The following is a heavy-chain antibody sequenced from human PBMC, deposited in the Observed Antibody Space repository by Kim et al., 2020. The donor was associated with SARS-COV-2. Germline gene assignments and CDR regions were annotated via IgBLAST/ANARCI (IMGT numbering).Heavy chain of an antibody. J-gene: IGHJ5*02. CDR3: ARAGMEAPNWFDP. D-gene: IGHD3-10*01. Sequence: YSPKFQGRVTITRDPSASTAYMELSSLRSEDTAVYYCARAGMEAPNWFDPWGQGTLVTVSS. V-gene: IGHV1-3*01.